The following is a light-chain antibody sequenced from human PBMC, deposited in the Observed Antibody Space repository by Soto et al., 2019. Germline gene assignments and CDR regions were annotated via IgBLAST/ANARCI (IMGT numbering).Light chain of an antibody. CDR2: EVS. J-gene: IGLJ2*01. CDR3: TSYRRNSTLV. V-gene: IGLV2-14*01. Sequence: QSALTQPASVSGSPGQSITISCTGTSSDVGGYNYVSWYQQHPGKAPKFMIYEVSNRPSGVSNRFSGSKSGNTASLTISGRQAEDEADYCCTSYRRNSTLVFGGGTKLTVL. CDR1: SSDVGGYNY.